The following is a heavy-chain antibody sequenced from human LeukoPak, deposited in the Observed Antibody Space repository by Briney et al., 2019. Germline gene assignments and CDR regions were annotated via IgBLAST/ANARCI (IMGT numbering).Heavy chain of an antibody. CDR3: TRWRGGSGYCSGGSCPTSSHMDV. D-gene: IGHD2-15*01. J-gene: IGHJ6*04. V-gene: IGHV3-21*04. CDR1: GFTFSSYS. Sequence: PGGSLRLSCAASGFTFSSYSMNWVRQAPGKGLEWVSSISSSSSYIYYADSVKGRFTISRDNAKNSLYLQMNSLRAEDTAVYYCTRWRGGSGYCSGGSCPTSSHMDVWGKGTTVTVSS. CDR2: ISSSSSYI.